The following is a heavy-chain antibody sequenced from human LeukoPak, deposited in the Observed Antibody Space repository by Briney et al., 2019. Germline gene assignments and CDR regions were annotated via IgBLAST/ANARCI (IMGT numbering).Heavy chain of an antibody. J-gene: IGHJ4*02. Sequence: SETLSLTCTVSGGSVSSTGYFWGWIRQPPGQGLEWIGSIYYSGSTYYNPSLKSRVTISVDTSKNQFSLKLSSVTAADTAVYYCARTPVWFGEFSFDYWGQGTLVTVSS. CDR1: GGSVSSTGYF. CDR3: ARTPVWFGEFSFDY. CDR2: IYYSGST. V-gene: IGHV4-39*01. D-gene: IGHD3-10*01.